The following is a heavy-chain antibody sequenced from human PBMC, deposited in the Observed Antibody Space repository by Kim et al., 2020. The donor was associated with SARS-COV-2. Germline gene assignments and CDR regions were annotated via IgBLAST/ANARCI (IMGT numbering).Heavy chain of an antibody. CDR1: AFTFSGYT. D-gene: IGHD1-26*01. CDR3: AREGVSGGGFYDGLDV. J-gene: IGHJ6*02. V-gene: IGHV3-21*06. CDR2: ISSTDKYI. Sequence: GGSLRLSCAASAFTFSGYTMHWVRQAPGKGLEWVASISSTDKYIYYAESLKGRFTISRDNARNSLYLHMNSLRVDDTAVYYCAREGVSGGGFYDGLDVWGQGTTVTVSS.